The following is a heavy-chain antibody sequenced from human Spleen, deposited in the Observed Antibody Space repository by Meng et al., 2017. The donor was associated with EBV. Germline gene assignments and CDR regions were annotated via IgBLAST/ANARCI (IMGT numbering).Heavy chain of an antibody. J-gene: IGHJ4*02. D-gene: IGHD6-6*01. V-gene: IGHV3-74*01. CDR3: SRDLVGSDDY. CDR2: INEDGATT. CDR1: GFTLSSYW. Sequence: EVQVMESGGGLVQPGGSLRLSCADSGFTLSSYWVHWVRQAPGKGLVWVSCINEDGATTTYTDSVKGRFTISRDNAKNTLYLQMNSLRAEDTAVYYCSRDLVGSDDYWGQGTLVTVSS.